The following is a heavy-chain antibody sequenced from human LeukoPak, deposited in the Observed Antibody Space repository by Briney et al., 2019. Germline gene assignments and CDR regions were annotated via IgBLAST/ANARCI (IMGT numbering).Heavy chain of an antibody. CDR3: VKDFRYGFDD. CDR1: GFTFSSYW. CDR2: IKQDGSEK. Sequence: PGGSLRLSCAASGFTFSSYWMSWVRQAPGKGLEWVANIKQDGSEKYYVDSVKGRFTISRDNAKNSLYLQMNSLRSEDTAVYYCVKDFRYGFDDWGQGTLVTVSS. V-gene: IGHV3-7*01. J-gene: IGHJ4*02. D-gene: IGHD5-18*01.